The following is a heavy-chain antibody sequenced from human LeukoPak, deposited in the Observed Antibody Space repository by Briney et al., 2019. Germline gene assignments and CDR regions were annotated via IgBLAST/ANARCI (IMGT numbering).Heavy chain of an antibody. Sequence: QPGRSLRLSCAASGFTFSSYGMHWVRQAPGKGLEWVAVIWYDGSNKYYADSVKGRFTISRDNSKNTLYLQMNSLRAEDTAVYYCARDGGYYGSSGYYFGYWGQGTLVTVSS. D-gene: IGHD3-22*01. J-gene: IGHJ4*02. CDR2: IWYDGSNK. CDR3: ARDGGYYGSSGYYFGY. CDR1: GFTFSSYG. V-gene: IGHV3-33*01.